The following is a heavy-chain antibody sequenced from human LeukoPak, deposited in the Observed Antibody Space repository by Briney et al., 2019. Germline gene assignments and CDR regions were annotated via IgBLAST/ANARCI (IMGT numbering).Heavy chain of an antibody. CDR2: MNPNSGNT. CDR3: ARGRPGVAKLHFDY. V-gene: IGHV1-8*01. CDR1: GATFSSYA. D-gene: IGHD3-3*01. Sequence: ASVKVSCKASGATFSSYAINWVRQATGQGLEWMGWMNPNSGNTGYAQKFQGRVTMTRNTSISTAYMELSSLRSEDTAVYYCARGRPGVAKLHFDYWGQGTLVTVSS. J-gene: IGHJ4*02.